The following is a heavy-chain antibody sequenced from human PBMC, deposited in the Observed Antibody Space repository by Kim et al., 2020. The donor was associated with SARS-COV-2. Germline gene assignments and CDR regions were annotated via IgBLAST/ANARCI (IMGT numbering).Heavy chain of an antibody. Sequence: GGSLRLSCEGSGFTFSHHLMHWVRQGPGKGLVWVARISSDGSHTDYAESVKGRFTISRDNRQNTLSLEMNSLELEDAAVYYCARAMWSWPQQDSVDLWGQGPMV. V-gene: IGHV3-74*01. D-gene: IGHD3-10*01. CDR2: ISSDGSHT. CDR1: GFTFSHHL. J-gene: IGHJ3*01. CDR3: ARAMWSWPQQDSVDL.